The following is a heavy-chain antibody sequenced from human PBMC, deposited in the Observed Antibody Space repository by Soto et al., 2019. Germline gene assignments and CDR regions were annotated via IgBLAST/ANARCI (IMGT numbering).Heavy chain of an antibody. D-gene: IGHD6-13*01. V-gene: IGHV3-30*18. CDR1: GFTFSTSG. Sequence: QVQLVESGGGVVQSGRSLRLSCAASGFTFSTSGMHWIRQAPGKGLEWVAMISHDGGATYYVDSVKGRFTISRDTDKNTLHLQMDSLRPEDTATYYCAKDWGSSGWYNWFDPWGQATLVTVSS. CDR2: ISHDGGAT. J-gene: IGHJ5*02. CDR3: AKDWGSSGWYNWFDP.